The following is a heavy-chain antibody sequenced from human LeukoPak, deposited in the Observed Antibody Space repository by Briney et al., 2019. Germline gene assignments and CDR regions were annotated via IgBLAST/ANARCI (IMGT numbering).Heavy chain of an antibody. CDR2: INPSGGST. J-gene: IGHJ6*02. CDR1: GYTFTSYY. CDR3: ARHFTMVRGVIMDYYYGMDV. Sequence: ASVKVSCKASGYTFTSYYMHWVRQAPGQGLEWMGIINPSGGSTSYAQKLQGRVTMTTDTSTSTAYMELRSLRSDDTAVYYCARHFTMVRGVIMDYYYGMDVGGQGTTVTVSS. V-gene: IGHV1-46*01. D-gene: IGHD3-10*01.